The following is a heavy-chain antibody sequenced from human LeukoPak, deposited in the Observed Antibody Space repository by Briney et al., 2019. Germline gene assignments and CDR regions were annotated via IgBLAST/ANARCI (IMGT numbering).Heavy chain of an antibody. D-gene: IGHD6-19*01. CDR1: GYTFTGYY. Sequence: ASVKVSCKASGYTFTGYYIHWVRQAPGQGLEWMGWINPNSGGTSYAQKFQGRVTMTRDTSISTAHMELSRLRSDDTAVYYCVRVDGSGWYWFDPWGQGTLVTVSS. CDR3: VRVDGSGWYWFDP. V-gene: IGHV1-2*02. J-gene: IGHJ5*02. CDR2: INPNSGGT.